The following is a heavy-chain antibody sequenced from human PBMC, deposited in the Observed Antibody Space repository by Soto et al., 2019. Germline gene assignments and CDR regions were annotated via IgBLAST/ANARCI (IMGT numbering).Heavy chain of an antibody. CDR2: IYSGGST. Sequence: PWWSLRLSCSASVFTVSSNYMSWVRQAPGKGLEWVSVIYSGGSTYYADSVKGRFTISRDNSKNTLYLQMNSLRAEDTAVYYCAREGELSAFDIWGQGTMVTVSS. J-gene: IGHJ3*02. D-gene: IGHD2-21*01. CDR1: VFTVSSNY. CDR3: AREGELSAFDI. V-gene: IGHV3-53*01.